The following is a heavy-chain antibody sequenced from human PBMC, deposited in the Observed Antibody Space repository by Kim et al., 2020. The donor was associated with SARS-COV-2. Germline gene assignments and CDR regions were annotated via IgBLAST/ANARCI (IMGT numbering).Heavy chain of an antibody. Sequence: GGSLRLSCAASGFTFSSYWMSWVRQAPGKGLEWVANIKQDGSEKYYVDSVKGRFTISRDNAKNSLYLQMNSLRAEDTAVYYCARVPLIVTGPKWGAFDIWGQGTMVTVSS. D-gene: IGHD3-9*01. CDR2: IKQDGSEK. V-gene: IGHV3-7*01. CDR1: GFTFSSYW. CDR3: ARVPLIVTGPKWGAFDI. J-gene: IGHJ3*02.